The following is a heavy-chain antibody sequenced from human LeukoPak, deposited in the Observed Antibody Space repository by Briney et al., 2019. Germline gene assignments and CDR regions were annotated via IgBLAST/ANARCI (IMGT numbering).Heavy chain of an antibody. Sequence: GGSLRLSCAASGFTFDDYGMSWVRQAPGKGLEWVSGINWNGGSTGYADSVKGRFTISRDNAKNSLYLQMNSLRAEDTAVYYCATSIHGDNPYYFDYWGQGTLVTVSS. D-gene: IGHD1-14*01. V-gene: IGHV3-20*04. J-gene: IGHJ4*02. CDR3: ATSIHGDNPYYFDY. CDR1: GFTFDDYG. CDR2: INWNGGST.